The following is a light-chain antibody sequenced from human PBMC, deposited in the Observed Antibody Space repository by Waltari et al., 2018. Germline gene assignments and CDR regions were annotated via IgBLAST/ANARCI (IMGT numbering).Light chain of an antibody. J-gene: IGLJ2*01. V-gene: IGLV2-23*02. Sequence: SCTGTSRDVGSYNFVSWYQQNPGKAPKIMIYEVTKRPSGVSNRFSGSKSGNTASLTISGLQADDEADYYCCSYAGSSTFLFGGGTKLTVL. CDR1: SRDVGSYNF. CDR2: EVT. CDR3: CSYAGSSTFL.